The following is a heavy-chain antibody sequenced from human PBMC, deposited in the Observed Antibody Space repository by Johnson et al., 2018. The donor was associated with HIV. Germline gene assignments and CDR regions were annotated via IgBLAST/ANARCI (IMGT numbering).Heavy chain of an antibody. V-gene: IGHV3-30-3*01. Sequence: QVHLVESGGGVVQPGMSLRLSCAASGFIFSSYHMHWVRQAPGKGLEWVAVISYDGSNKYYADSVKGRFSISRDNSKNTLHLQMNSLRAEDTAVYYCARSKDCSVSSCPDGFDIWGQGTMVIVSS. J-gene: IGHJ3*02. D-gene: IGHD2-15*01. CDR3: ARSKDCSVSSCPDGFDI. CDR1: GFIFSSYH. CDR2: ISYDGSNK.